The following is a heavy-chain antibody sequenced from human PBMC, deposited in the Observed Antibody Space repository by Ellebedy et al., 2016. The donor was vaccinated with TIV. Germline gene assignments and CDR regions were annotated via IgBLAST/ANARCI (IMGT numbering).Heavy chain of an antibody. J-gene: IGHJ4*02. V-gene: IGHV3-9*01. D-gene: IGHD3-22*01. Sequence: GGSLRLSXVASGFTFGDYAMHWVRQAPGKGLEWVSGISWNSANIAYADSVKGRFTTSRDNAEKSLYLEMNSLRPEDTALYYCAIAYYYDGFFDYWGQGALVTVSS. CDR2: ISWNSANI. CDR3: AIAYYYDGFFDY. CDR1: GFTFGDYA.